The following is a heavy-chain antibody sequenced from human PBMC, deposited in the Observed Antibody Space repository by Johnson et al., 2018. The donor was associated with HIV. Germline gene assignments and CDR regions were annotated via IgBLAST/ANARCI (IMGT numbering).Heavy chain of an antibody. D-gene: IGHD3-22*01. J-gene: IGHJ3*02. CDR3: ARDPSDYDISGVAHRNDAFDI. Sequence: QVQLVESGGGVVQPGGSLRLSCAASGFTFSSYGMHWVRQAPGKGLEWVSAISGSGGSTYYADSVKGRFTISRDNSKNTLYLQRNSLRADDTAVYYCARDPSDYDISGVAHRNDAFDIWSKGTMITISS. CDR2: ISGSGGST. V-gene: IGHV3-NL1*01. CDR1: GFTFSSYG.